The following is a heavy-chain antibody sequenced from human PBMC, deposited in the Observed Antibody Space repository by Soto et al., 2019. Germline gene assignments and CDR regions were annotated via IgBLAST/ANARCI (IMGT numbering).Heavy chain of an antibody. Sequence: QLQLQESGPGMVKSSETLSLTCTVSGGSISSSSYYWGWIRQPPGKGLEWIGSIYYSGSTYYNPSLKSRVTISVDTSKNQFSLKLSSVTAADTAVYYCARHDCSGGSCQPLDYFDYWGQGTLVTVSS. CDR3: ARHDCSGGSCQPLDYFDY. V-gene: IGHV4-39*01. CDR1: GGSISSSSYY. D-gene: IGHD2-15*01. J-gene: IGHJ4*02. CDR2: IYYSGST.